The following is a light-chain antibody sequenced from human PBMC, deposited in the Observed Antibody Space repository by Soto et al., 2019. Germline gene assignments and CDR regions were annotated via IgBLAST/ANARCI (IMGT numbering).Light chain of an antibody. CDR1: SSNIGAGFD. CDR3: QSYDSTLSGPL. CDR2: GNT. J-gene: IGLJ2*01. V-gene: IGLV1-40*01. Sequence: QSVLTQPPSVSGAPGPRVTIACTGSSSNIGAGFDVHWYQQLPRTAPKLLIYGNTNRPSGVPDRFSGSKSGTSASLDITGLQAEDEGDYYCQSYDSTLSGPLFGGGTKVTVL.